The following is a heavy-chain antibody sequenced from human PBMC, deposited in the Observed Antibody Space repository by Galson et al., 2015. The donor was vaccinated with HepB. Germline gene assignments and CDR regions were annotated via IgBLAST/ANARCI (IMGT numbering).Heavy chain of an antibody. CDR1: GGTFSSYA. Sequence: SVKVSCKASGGTFSSYAISWVRQAPGQGLEWMGGIIPIFGTANYAQKFQGRVTITADESTSTAYMELSSLRSEDAAVYYCARDQAAMMGFDPWGQGTLVTASS. V-gene: IGHV1-69*13. CDR3: ARDQAAMMGFDP. J-gene: IGHJ5*02. D-gene: IGHD2-2*01. CDR2: IIPIFGTA.